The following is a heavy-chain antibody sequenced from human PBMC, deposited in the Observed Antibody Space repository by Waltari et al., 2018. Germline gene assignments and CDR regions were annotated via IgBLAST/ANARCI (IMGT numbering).Heavy chain of an antibody. J-gene: IGHJ2*01. Sequence: EVQLVESGGGLVQPGGSLKLSCAASGFIFSNYWMSWVRQAQGKGLEWVASIKQDGSETYFVDSLKGRFTISRDNTENSMYLQMDSLRAEDTAHYYCARDSLATGYWYFDQWGRGTLVTVSS. CDR1: GFIFSNYW. V-gene: IGHV3-7*01. CDR2: IKQDGSET. D-gene: IGHD6-25*01. CDR3: ARDSLATGYWYFDQ.